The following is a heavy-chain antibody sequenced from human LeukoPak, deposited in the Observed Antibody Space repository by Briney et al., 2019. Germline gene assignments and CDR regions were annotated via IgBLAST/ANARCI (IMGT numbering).Heavy chain of an antibody. J-gene: IGHJ6*03. CDR2: IYYSGST. Sequence: PSETLSLTCTVSGGSISSSSYYWGWIRQPPGKGLEWIGSIYYSGSTYYNPSLKSRVTISVDTSKNQFSLKLSSVTAADTAVYYCARHPRGAARPGYYYYYYMDVWGKGTTATVSS. CDR3: ARHPRGAARPGYYYYYYMDV. D-gene: IGHD6-6*01. CDR1: GGSISSSSYY. V-gene: IGHV4-39*01.